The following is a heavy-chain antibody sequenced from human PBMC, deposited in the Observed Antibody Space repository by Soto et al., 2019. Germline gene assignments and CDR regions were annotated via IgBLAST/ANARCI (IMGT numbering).Heavy chain of an antibody. CDR3: ARERTYCSSTSCYPNWFDP. Sequence: PGGSLRLSCAASGFTFSSYSMNWVRQAPGKGLEWVSYISSSSSTIYYADSVKGRFTISRDNAKNSLYLQMNSLRAEDTAVYYCARERTYCSSTSCYPNWFDPWGQGTLVTVSS. CDR1: GFTFSSYS. J-gene: IGHJ5*02. CDR2: ISSSSSTI. D-gene: IGHD2-2*01. V-gene: IGHV3-48*01.